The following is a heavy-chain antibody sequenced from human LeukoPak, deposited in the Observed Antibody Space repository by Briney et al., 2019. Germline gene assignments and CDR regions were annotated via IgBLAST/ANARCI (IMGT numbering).Heavy chain of an antibody. Sequence: GSLRLSCAASGLTFSSYAMSWVRQAPGKGLEGVSAVSGSGGSTYYADSVQGRFTISRDNSKNTLYLQMNSLRAEDTAVYYCAKERSAPWPNWFDPWGQGTLVTVSS. CDR2: VSGSGGST. CDR3: AKERSAPWPNWFDP. J-gene: IGHJ5*02. CDR1: GLTFSSYA. V-gene: IGHV3-23*01. D-gene: IGHD6-25*01.